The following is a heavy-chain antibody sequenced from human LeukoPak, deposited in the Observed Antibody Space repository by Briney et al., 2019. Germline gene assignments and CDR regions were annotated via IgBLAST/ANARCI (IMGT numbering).Heavy chain of an antibody. D-gene: IGHD6-19*01. V-gene: IGHV3-23*01. Sequence: AGGSLRLSCEASGFTFSAYALTWVRQAPGKGLEWVSVISGSGGSTFYADSVKGRFTLSRDISKNTLYLQMNSLRAEDTAVYYCAKGLSSSYHGSLNWFDPWGQGTLVTVSS. CDR2: ISGSGGST. J-gene: IGHJ5*02. CDR1: GFTFSAYA. CDR3: AKGLSSSYHGSLNWFDP.